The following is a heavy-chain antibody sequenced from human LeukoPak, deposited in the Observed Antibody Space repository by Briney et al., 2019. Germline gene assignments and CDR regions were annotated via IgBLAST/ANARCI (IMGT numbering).Heavy chain of an antibody. J-gene: IGHJ6*04. CDR3: GNFAGVVPGVWLL. D-gene: IGHD2-2*01. CDR2: IKKDGSEK. CDR1: GFTSSAFW. V-gene: IGHV3-7*01. Sequence: GGPLSLLCVLSGFTSSAFWKSWVRRSPGKGLEWVANIKKDGSEKEYVHSVKGRFRLFRDNEKNSVYLQMNSLRAEDRALYYCGNFAGVVPGVWLLWGKGTTVIVPS.